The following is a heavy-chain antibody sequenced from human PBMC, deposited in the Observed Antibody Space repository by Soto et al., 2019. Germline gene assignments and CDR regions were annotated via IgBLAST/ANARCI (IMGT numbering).Heavy chain of an antibody. Sequence: GGSLRLSCAASGFTFSDYYMSWIRQAPGKGLEWVSYISSSGSTIYYADSVKGRFTISRDNAKNSLHLQMNSLRAEDTAVYYCAREYSSGWKGPYYMDVWGKGTTVTVSS. J-gene: IGHJ6*03. CDR2: ISSSGSTI. CDR1: GFTFSDYY. CDR3: AREYSSGWKGPYYMDV. D-gene: IGHD6-19*01. V-gene: IGHV3-11*01.